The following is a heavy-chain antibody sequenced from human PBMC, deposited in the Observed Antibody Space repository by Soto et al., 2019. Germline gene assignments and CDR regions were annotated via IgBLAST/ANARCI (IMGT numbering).Heavy chain of an antibody. CDR3: AKDLTSMVRVVLPSP. D-gene: IGHD3-10*01. V-gene: IGHV3-23*01. Sequence: EVQLLQSGGGWVQPGGSLRLSCEASGFTFSKYAMAWVRQAPGKGLEWVSSISGSGVIKYYADSVQGRFTISRDNSNNTLSVQMNSLRVEDTAIYYCAKDLTSMVRVVLPSPWGQGILVTVSS. CDR2: ISGSGVIK. J-gene: IGHJ5*02. CDR1: GFTFSKYA.